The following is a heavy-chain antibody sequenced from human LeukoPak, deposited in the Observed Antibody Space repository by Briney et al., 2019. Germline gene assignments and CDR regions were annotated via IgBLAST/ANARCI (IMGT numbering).Heavy chain of an antibody. J-gene: IGHJ5*02. CDR1: GFTFSSYG. CDR3: ASRYYGSGSYYWFDP. V-gene: IGHV3-66*01. CDR2: IYSGGST. D-gene: IGHD3-10*01. Sequence: GGSLRLSCAASGFTFSSYGMSWVRQAPGKGLEWVSVIYSGGSTYYADSVKGRFTISRDNSKNTLYLQMNSLRAEDTAVYYCASRYYGSGSYYWFDPWGQGTLVTVSS.